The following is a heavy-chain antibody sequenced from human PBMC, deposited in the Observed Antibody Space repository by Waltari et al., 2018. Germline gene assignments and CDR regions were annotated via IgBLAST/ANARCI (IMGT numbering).Heavy chain of an antibody. CDR1: GFTVSSNY. CDR2: IYSGGST. CDR3: ARDGAPANYYGMDV. J-gene: IGHJ6*02. Sequence: EVQLVESGGGLIQPGGSLRLSCAASGFTVSSNYMSWVRQDPGKGLAWVSVIYSGGSTYYADSVKGRFTISRDNSKNTLYLQMNSLRAEDTAVYYCARDGAPANYYGMDVWGQGTTVTVSS. V-gene: IGHV3-53*01. D-gene: IGHD2-15*01.